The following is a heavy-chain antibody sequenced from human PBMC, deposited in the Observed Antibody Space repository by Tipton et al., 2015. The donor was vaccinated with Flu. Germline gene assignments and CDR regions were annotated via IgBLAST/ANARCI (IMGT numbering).Heavy chain of an antibody. CDR2: IRRNAYGGTT. Sequence: SLRLSCTASGFTFGDYAMSWFRQAPGKGLEWVGFIRRNAYGGTTEYAASVKGRFTISRDDSKSIAYLQMNSLKTEDTAVYYCTRGMRTTGTAHHKRYDYYGMDVWGQGTTVNVSS. CDR3: TRGMRTTGTAHHKRYDYYGMDV. J-gene: IGHJ6*02. D-gene: IGHD1-1*01. CDR1: GFTFGDYA. V-gene: IGHV3-49*03.